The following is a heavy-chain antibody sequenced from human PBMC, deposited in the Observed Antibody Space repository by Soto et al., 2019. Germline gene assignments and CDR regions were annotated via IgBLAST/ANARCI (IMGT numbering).Heavy chain of an antibody. CDR1: VFTFSNYA. D-gene: IGHD5-12*01. Sequence: QVQLVESGGGLVQPGRSLRLSCAASVFTFSNYAMHWVRQAPGKGLEWVAVISDDGSNTYYADSVKGRFTISRDNPKNTLYLQMNSLRAEDTAVYYCVKVGGYDGYEPLDKWGQGTLVTVSS. CDR2: ISDDGSNT. V-gene: IGHV3-30*18. J-gene: IGHJ4*02. CDR3: VKVGGYDGYEPLDK.